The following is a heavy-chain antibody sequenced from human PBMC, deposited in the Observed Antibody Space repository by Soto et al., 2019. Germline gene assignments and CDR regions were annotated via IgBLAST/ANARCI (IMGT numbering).Heavy chain of an antibody. CDR2: ISGSGGST. CDR1: GFTFSSYA. CDR3: VTMPGTTGGEETSNVLFDY. Sequence: EVQLLESGGGLVQPGGSLRLSCAASGFTFSSYAMSWVRQAPGKGLEWVSAISGSGGSTYYADSVKGRFTISRDNSKNTLYLQMNSLRAEDTAVYYCVTMPGTTGGEETSNVLFDYWGQGTLVTVSS. D-gene: IGHD3-16*01. J-gene: IGHJ4*02. V-gene: IGHV3-23*01.